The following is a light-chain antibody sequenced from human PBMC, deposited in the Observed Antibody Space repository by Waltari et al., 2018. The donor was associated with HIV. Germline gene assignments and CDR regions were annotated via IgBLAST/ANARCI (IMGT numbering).Light chain of an antibody. CDR2: END. Sequence: QSVFTQPPSVSAAPGQKVPISCSGRASHIGNNYVSRYPNLPATTPKFLIYENDKRPSGIPALFSGSKSGPSATLDITGLQAGDEADYYCGAWDSSLNYVVFGGGTKVTVL. V-gene: IGLV1-51*01. CDR3: GAWDSSLNYVV. CDR1: ASHIGNNY. J-gene: IGLJ2*01.